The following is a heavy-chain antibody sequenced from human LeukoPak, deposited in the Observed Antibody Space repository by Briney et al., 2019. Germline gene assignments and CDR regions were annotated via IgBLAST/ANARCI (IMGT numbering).Heavy chain of an antibody. CDR1: GFTFSSYG. CDR2: ISYDGSNK. V-gene: IGHV3-30*18. J-gene: IGHJ3*02. CDR3: AKDQITMGASAFDI. D-gene: IGHD3-10*01. Sequence: GRSLRLSCAASGFTFSSYGMHWVRQAPGKGLEWVAVISYDGSNKYYADSVKGRFTISRDNSKNTLYLQMNSLRAEDTAVYYCAKDQITMGASAFDIWGQGTMVTVSS.